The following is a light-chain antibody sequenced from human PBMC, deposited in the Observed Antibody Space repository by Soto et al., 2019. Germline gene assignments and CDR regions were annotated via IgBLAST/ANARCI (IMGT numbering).Light chain of an antibody. J-gene: IGLJ2*01. CDR3: SSYITSSTLVV. CDR2: EVT. Sequence: QSALTQPASVSGSPGQSITISCTGTSSDVGAYNYVSWFQQHPGKAPKLMIYEVTNRPSGVSYRFSGSKSGNTASLTISGLQAEDEADYYCSSYITSSTLVVFGGGTKLTVL. CDR1: SSDVGAYNY. V-gene: IGLV2-14*01.